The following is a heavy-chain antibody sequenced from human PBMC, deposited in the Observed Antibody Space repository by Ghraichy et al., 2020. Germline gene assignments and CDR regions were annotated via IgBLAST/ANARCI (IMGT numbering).Heavy chain of an antibody. CDR1: GFTFSNYG. D-gene: IGHD3-16*01. V-gene: IGHV3-30*02. CDR2: IRYDGGGNK. CDR3: AKDRGIWRLGELWSLDY. J-gene: IGHJ4*02. Sequence: GGSLRLSCAASGFTFSNYGIHWVRQAPGKGLEWVAFIRYDGGGNKYYADSVKGRFTISRDNSKNTLYLQMNSLRAEDTAVYYCAKDRGIWRLGELWSLDYWGQGTLVTVSS.